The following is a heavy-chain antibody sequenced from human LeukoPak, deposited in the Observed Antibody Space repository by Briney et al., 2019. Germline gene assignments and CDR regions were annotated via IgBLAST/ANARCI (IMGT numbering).Heavy chain of an antibody. V-gene: IGHV1-69*13. CDR2: IIPIFGTA. Sequence: SVKVSCKASGGTFSSYAISWVRQAPGQGLEWMGGIIPIFGTANYAQKFQGRVTITADESTSTAYMELSSLRSEDTAVYYCATDYYDSSGYPYWGQGTLVTVSS. D-gene: IGHD3-22*01. CDR1: GGTFSSYA. J-gene: IGHJ4*02. CDR3: ATDYYDSSGYPY.